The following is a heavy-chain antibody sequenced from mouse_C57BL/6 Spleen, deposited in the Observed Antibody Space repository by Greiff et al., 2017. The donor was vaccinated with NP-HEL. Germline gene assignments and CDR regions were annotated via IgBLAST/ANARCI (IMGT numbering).Heavy chain of an antibody. V-gene: IGHV1-5*01. CDR1: GYTFTSYW. CDR3: TRWETAQASFAY. D-gene: IGHD3-2*02. CDR2: IYPGNSDT. Sequence: EVQLQQSGTVLARPGASVKMSCKTSGYTFTSYWMHWVKQRPGQGLEWRGAIYPGNSDTSYNQKFKGKAKLTAVTSASTAYMELSSLTNEDSAVYYCTRWETAQASFAYWGQGTLVTVSA. J-gene: IGHJ3*01.